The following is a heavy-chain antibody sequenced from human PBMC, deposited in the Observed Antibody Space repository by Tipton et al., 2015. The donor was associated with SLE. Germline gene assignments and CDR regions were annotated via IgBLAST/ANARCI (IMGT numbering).Heavy chain of an antibody. D-gene: IGHD3-10*01. J-gene: IGHJ4*02. CDR2: INHSGST. CDR3: ARVGSGVDY. V-gene: IGHV4-61*08. CDR1: GDSISSSGYY. Sequence: TLSLTCTVSGDSISSSGYYWSWIRQPPGKGLEWIGEINHSGSTNYNPSLKSRVTISVDTSKNQFSLKLSSVTAADTAVYYCARVGSGVDYWGQGTLVTVSS.